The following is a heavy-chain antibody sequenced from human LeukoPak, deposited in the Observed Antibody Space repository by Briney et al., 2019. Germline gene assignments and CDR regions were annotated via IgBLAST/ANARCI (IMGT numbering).Heavy chain of an antibody. V-gene: IGHV3-9*01. CDR2: ISWNSGSI. Sequence: GGSLRLSCAASGFTFDDYAMHWVRQAPGKGLEWVSGISWNSGSIGYADSVKGRFTISRDNAKNSLYLQMNSLRAEDTALYYCAKSLSSGLIYFDYWGQGTLATVSS. D-gene: IGHD6-19*01. CDR3: AKSLSSGLIYFDY. CDR1: GFTFDDYA. J-gene: IGHJ4*02.